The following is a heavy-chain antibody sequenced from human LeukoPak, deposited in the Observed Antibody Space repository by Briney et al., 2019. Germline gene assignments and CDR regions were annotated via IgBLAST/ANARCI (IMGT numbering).Heavy chain of an antibody. V-gene: IGHV3-43*02. CDR2: ISGDGGGT. CDR1: GFTFDDFG. D-gene: IGHD6-19*01. Sequence: GGSLRLSCAASGFTFDDFGMHWVRQAPGKGLEWVTLISGDGGGTYYADSVKGRFTISRENAESSLYLQMNSLRAEDTAVYYCARGGIQVSGIDEFDYWGQGALVTVSS. J-gene: IGHJ4*02. CDR3: ARGGIQVSGIDEFDY.